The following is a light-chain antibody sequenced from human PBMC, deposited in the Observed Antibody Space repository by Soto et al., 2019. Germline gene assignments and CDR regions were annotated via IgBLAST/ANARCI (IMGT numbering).Light chain of an antibody. CDR1: QSVSSN. CDR3: QQYNNWLT. J-gene: IGKJ4*01. CDR2: GAS. Sequence: EIVMTQSPATLSVSPGERATLSCRASQSVSSNLAWYQQKPGQAPRLLIYGASIRATGIPARFSGSGSGTEFTLPISSLQSEDFAVYSCQQYNNWLTFGGGTKVEIK. V-gene: IGKV3D-15*01.